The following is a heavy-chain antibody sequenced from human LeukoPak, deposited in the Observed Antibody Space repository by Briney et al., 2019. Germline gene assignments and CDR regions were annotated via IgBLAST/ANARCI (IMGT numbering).Heavy chain of an antibody. J-gene: IGHJ4*02. CDR3: ARNYCSSTSCYRYYFDY. CDR1: GGSISSYY. CDR2: IYYSGST. D-gene: IGHD2-2*01. Sequence: SETLSLTCTVTGGSISSYYWSWIRQPPGKGLEWIGYIYYSGSTNYNPSLKSRVTISVDTSKNQFSLKLSSVTAADTAVYYCARNYCSSTSCYRYYFDYWGLGTLVTVSS. V-gene: IGHV4-59*08.